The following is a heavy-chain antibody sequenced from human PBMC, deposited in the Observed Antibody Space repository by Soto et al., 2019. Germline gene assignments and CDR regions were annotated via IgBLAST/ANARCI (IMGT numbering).Heavy chain of an antibody. V-gene: IGHV1-46*03. CDR3: ARELSIGSSWRRGYYYMDV. J-gene: IGHJ6*03. CDR1: GYTFTSYY. CDR2: INPSGGST. Sequence: QVQLVQSGAEVKKPGASVKVSCKASGYTFTSYYMHWVRQAPGQGLEWMGIINPSGGSTSYAQKFQGRVTMTRDTSTSTVYRELSSLRSDDTAVYYCARELSIGSSWRRGYYYMDVWGKGTTVTVSS. D-gene: IGHD6-13*01.